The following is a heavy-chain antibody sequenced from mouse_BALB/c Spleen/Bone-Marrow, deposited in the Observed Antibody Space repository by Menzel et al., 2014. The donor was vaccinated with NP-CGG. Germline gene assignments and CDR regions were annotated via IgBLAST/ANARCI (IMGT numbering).Heavy chain of an antibody. J-gene: IGHJ4*01. CDR3: ARWDTTAMDY. CDR1: GYTFSSYW. CDR2: ILPGRGST. D-gene: IGHD1-1*01. Sequence: VMLVESGAELMKPGAPVKISCKATGYTFSSYWIEWAKQRPGHGLEWIGEILPGRGSTNYNEKFKGKATFTSDTSSNTAYMQLSSLTSEDSAVYYCARWDTTAMDYWGQGTSVTVSS. V-gene: IGHV1-9*01.